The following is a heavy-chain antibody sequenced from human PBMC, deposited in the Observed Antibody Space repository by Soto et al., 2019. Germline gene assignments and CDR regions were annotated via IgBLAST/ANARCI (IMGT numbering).Heavy chain of an antibody. J-gene: IGHJ4*02. D-gene: IGHD7-27*01. Sequence: SETLSLTCTFSGASINSGGYSWTWIRQPPGEGLEWIGYFSHTGGTYYNPSLKSRVIISIDGSKNHLSLKLKSVTAADTAVYYCARLNGDPDSWGQGTLVTVSS. V-gene: IGHV4-30-2*01. CDR1: GASINSGGYS. CDR3: ARLNGDPDS. CDR2: FSHTGGT.